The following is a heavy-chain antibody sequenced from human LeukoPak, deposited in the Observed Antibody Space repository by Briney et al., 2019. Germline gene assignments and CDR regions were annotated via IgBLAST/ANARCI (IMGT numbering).Heavy chain of an antibody. D-gene: IGHD3-10*01. CDR1: GGSISSYY. J-gene: IGHJ3*02. V-gene: IGHV4-59*08. Sequence: SETLSLTCTVSGGSISSYYWSWIRQPPGKGLEWIGYIYYSGSTNYNPSLKSRVTISVDTSKNQFSLKLSSVTAADTAVYYCAGHGPDYYGSGSYLTDAFDIWGQGTMVTVSS. CDR2: IYYSGST. CDR3: AGHGPDYYGSGSYLTDAFDI.